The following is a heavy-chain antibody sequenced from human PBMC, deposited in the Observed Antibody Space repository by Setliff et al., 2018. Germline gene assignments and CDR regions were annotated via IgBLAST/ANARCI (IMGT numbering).Heavy chain of an antibody. Sequence: PSETLSLTCTVSGGSISSGSYYWSWVRQPAGEGLEWIGRIYTSGSTNYNPSLKSRVTISVDTSKNQFSLKLSSVTAADTAVYYCASSGSGSYYNLDYWGQGTLVTVSS. CDR3: ASSGSGSYYNLDY. CDR2: IYTSGST. D-gene: IGHD3-10*01. V-gene: IGHV4-61*02. CDR1: GGSISSGSYY. J-gene: IGHJ4*02.